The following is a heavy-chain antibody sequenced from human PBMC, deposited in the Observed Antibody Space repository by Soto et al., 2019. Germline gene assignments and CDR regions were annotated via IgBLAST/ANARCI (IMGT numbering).Heavy chain of an antibody. D-gene: IGHD3-22*01. V-gene: IGHV5-10-1*01. CDR1: GYRFAGYW. J-gene: IGHJ4*02. Sequence: HGESLKISCKGSGYRFAGYWITWVRQKPGKGLEWMGRIDPSDSQTYYSPSFRGHVTISVTKSITTVFLQWRSLRASDTAMYYCARQIYDSDTGPNFQYYFDSWGQGTPVTVSS. CDR3: ARQIYDSDTGPNFQYYFDS. CDR2: IDPSDSQT.